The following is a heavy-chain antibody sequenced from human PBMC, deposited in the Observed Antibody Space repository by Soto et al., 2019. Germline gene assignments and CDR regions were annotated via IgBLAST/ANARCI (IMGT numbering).Heavy chain of an antibody. J-gene: IGHJ4*02. CDR1: GFTFSSYA. V-gene: IGHV3-23*01. D-gene: IGHD3-3*01. CDR2: ISGGGGTT. CDR3: GERRSDYYYGY. Sequence: EVQLLESGGGLVQPGGSLRLSCAASGFTFSSYAMSWVRQAPGEGLEWVSVISGGGGTTYYADSVKGRFTISRDNSKNPLYLHMNSLRAEDTAVYYCGERRSDYYYGYWGQGTLVTVSS.